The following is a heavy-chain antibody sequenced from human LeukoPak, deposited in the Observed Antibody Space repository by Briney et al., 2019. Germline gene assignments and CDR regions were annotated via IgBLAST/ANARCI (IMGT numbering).Heavy chain of an antibody. CDR2: IYYSKNT. CDR1: GGSISSSSAY. J-gene: IGHJ4*02. V-gene: IGHV4-39*01. Sequence: SETLSLTCTVSGGSISSSSAYWGWIRQPPGKGLEWIGSIYYSKNTYYNPSLKSRVTISADTSKNQFSLTLGSVSATDTAVYYCVSPRAFSYGYFDYWGQGTLVTVSS. CDR3: VSPRAFSYGYFDY. D-gene: IGHD5-18*01.